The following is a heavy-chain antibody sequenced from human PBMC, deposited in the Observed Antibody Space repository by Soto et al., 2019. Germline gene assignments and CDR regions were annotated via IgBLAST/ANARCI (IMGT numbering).Heavy chain of an antibody. D-gene: IGHD3-22*01. CDR2: IYYGGST. CDR3: ARVRREYDNSGPVDY. V-gene: IGHV4-30-2*01. Sequence: QLQLQESGSGLVKPSQTLSLTCAVSGGSMSSGDYSWNWIRQPPGKGLEWIGYIYYGGSTYNNPSLQRRVTMSLDRSRNQFSLKLNSVTAADTAVYYCARVRREYDNSGPVDYWGQGTLVTVSS. CDR1: GGSMSSGDYS. J-gene: IGHJ4*02.